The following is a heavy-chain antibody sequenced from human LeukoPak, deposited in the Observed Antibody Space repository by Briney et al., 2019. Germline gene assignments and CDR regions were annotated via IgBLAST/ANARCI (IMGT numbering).Heavy chain of an antibody. V-gene: IGHV6-1*01. D-gene: IGHD4-17*01. CDR2: TYYRSKWYN. J-gene: IGHJ6*03. CDR1: GDSVSSNSAA. Sequence: SQTLSLTCAISGDSVSSNSAAWNWIRQSPSRGLEWLGRTYYRSKWYNDYAVSVKSRITINPDTSKNQFSLQLNSVTPEDTAVYYCARDPTADYGHYYYYYYMDVWGKGTTVTISS. CDR3: ARDPTADYGHYYYYYYMDV.